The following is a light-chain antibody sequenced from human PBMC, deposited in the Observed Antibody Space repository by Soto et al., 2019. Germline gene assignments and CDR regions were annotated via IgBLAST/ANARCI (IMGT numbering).Light chain of an antibody. CDR3: QQCGSSPWT. V-gene: IGKV3-20*01. CDR1: QSVSNNY. J-gene: IGKJ1*01. CDR2: GAS. Sequence: EIVLMQSPGTLSLSPGERATLSCRASQSVSNNYLAWYQQKPGQAPRLLIYGASNRATGIPDRFSGSGSGTDFTLTISRLEPEDFAVYYCQQCGSSPWTFGQGTKVDIK.